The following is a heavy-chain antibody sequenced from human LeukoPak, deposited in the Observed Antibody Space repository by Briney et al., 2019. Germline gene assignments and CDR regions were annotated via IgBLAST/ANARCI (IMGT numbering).Heavy chain of an antibody. V-gene: IGHV3-53*01. CDR3: ARDHGGDYYYYYGMDV. CDR1: GFTVSSNY. Sequence: AGGSLRLSCAASGFTVSSNYMSWVRQAPGKGLGWVSVIYSGGSTYYADSAKGRFTISRDNAKNSLYLQMNSLRAEDTAVYYCARDHGGDYYYYYGMDVWGQGTTVTVSS. D-gene: IGHD2-15*01. CDR2: IYSGGST. J-gene: IGHJ6*02.